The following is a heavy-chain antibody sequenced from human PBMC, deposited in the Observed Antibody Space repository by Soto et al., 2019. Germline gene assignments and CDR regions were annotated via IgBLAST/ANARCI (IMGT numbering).Heavy chain of an antibody. CDR1: GYTFTNFG. J-gene: IGHJ4*02. CDR2: ISAYNGNT. V-gene: IGHV1-18*01. CDR3: AGGGTPIDY. Sequence: QVQLVQSGAEVKKPGASVKVSCKASGYTFTNFGSSWVRQAPGQGLEWMGWISAYNGNTQHATTFQGRVTITTDTSTSTAYMELRSLRSDDTAVYYCAGGGTPIDYWGQGTLVTVSS. D-gene: IGHD3-16*01.